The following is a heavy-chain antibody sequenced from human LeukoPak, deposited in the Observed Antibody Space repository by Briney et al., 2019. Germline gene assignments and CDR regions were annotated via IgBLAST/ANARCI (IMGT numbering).Heavy chain of an antibody. V-gene: IGHV4-34*01. CDR3: ARCYYYYYGMDV. CDR1: GGSFSGYY. CDR2: INHSGST. Sequence: SETLSLTCAVYGGSFSGYYWSWIRQPPGKGLEWIGEINHSGSTNYNPSLKSRVTMSVDTSKNQFSLKLSSVTAADTAVYYCARCYYYYYGMDVWGQGTTVTVSS. J-gene: IGHJ6*02.